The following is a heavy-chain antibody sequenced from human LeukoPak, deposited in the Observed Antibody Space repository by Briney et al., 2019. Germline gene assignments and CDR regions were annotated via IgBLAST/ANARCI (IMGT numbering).Heavy chain of an antibody. Sequence: GRSLRLSCAASGFTLSSYGMHWVRQAPGKGLEWVAVISYAGSNKYYVDSVKGRFTISRDNSKSTLYLQMNSLRAEDTAVYYCAKDSLRWSYFYYGMDVWGQGTTVTVSS. CDR1: GFTLSSYG. V-gene: IGHV3-30*18. CDR2: ISYAGSNK. J-gene: IGHJ6*02. D-gene: IGHD4-23*01. CDR3: AKDSLRWSYFYYGMDV.